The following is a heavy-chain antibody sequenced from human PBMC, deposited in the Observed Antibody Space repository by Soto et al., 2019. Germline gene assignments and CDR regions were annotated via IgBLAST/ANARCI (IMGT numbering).Heavy chain of an antibody. J-gene: IGHJ4*02. CDR2: IYYSGST. CDR1: GGSVSSGSYY. CDR3: ARVHRGGWHTFDY. D-gene: IGHD3-16*01. Sequence: SETLSLTCTVSGGSVSSGSYYWSWIRQPPGKGLEWIGYIYYSGSTNYNPSLKSRVTISVDTSKNQFSLKLGSVTAADTAVYYCARVHRGGWHTFDYWGQGTLVTVSS. V-gene: IGHV4-61*01.